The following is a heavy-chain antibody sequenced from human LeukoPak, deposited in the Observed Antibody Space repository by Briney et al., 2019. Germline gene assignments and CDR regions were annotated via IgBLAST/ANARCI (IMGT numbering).Heavy chain of an antibody. V-gene: IGHV3-21*04. J-gene: IGHJ4*02. D-gene: IGHD3-10*01. CDR3: AKDYYGSGSYPYFDY. CDR2: ISSSSSYI. Sequence: NPGGSLRLSCAASGFTFSSYSMNWVRQAPGKGLEWVSSISSSSSYIYYADSVKGRFTISRDNSKNTLYLQMNSLRAEDTAVYYCAKDYYGSGSYPYFDYWGQGTLVTVSS. CDR1: GFTFSSYS.